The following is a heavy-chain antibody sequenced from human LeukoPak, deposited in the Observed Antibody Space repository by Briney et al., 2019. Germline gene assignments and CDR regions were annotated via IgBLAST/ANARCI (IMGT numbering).Heavy chain of an antibody. CDR3: ATGITMVRGVTYYYYGMDV. J-gene: IGHJ6*04. CDR1: GYTLTVLS. CDR2: FDPDDGDT. D-gene: IGHD3-10*01. V-gene: IGHV1-24*01. Sequence: ASVNVSCKVSGYTLTVLSMHLVRHAPGKGLGWMGGFDPDDGDTIYAQKFQGRVTMTEDASTDTAYMELSSLRSEDTAVYYCATGITMVRGVTYYYYGMDVWGKGTTVTVSS.